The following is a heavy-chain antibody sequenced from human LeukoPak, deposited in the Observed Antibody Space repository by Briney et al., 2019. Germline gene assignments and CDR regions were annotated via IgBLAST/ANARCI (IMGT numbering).Heavy chain of an antibody. D-gene: IGHD6-19*01. CDR2: MNPNSGNT. J-gene: IGHJ4*02. V-gene: IGHV1-8*01. Sequence: ASVKVSCKASGYTFTSYDINWVRQATGQGLEWMGWMNPNSGNTGYAQKFQGRVTMTRNTSISTAYMEPSRLRSDDTAVYYCARDSSGFDYWGQGTLVTVSS. CDR3: ARDSSGFDY. CDR1: GYTFTSYD.